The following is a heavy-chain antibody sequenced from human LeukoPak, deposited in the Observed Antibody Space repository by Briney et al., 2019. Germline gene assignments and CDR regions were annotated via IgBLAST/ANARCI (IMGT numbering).Heavy chain of an antibody. Sequence: AASVKVSYKASGGTFSSYAISWVRQAPGQGLEWMGRTIPIFGTANYAQKFQGRVTITTDESTSTAYMELSSLRSEDTAVYYCARGGFGGSSSYFDYWGQGTPVTVSS. D-gene: IGHD1-26*01. J-gene: IGHJ4*02. CDR3: ARGGFGGSSSYFDY. V-gene: IGHV1-69*05. CDR2: TIPIFGTA. CDR1: GGTFSSYA.